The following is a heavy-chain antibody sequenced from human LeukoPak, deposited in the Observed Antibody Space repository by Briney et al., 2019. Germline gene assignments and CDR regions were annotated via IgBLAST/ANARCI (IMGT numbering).Heavy chain of an antibody. J-gene: IGHJ4*02. V-gene: IGHV4-59*08. CDR2: IYYSGST. Sequence: SETLSLTCTVSGGSISSYYWSWLRQPPGKGLEWIGYIYYSGSTNYNPSLKSRVTISVDTSKKQFSLKLTSVTAADTAVYYCARHKDGSGSYFDYWGQGTLVTVSS. D-gene: IGHD3-10*01. CDR3: ARHKDGSGSYFDY. CDR1: GGSISSYY.